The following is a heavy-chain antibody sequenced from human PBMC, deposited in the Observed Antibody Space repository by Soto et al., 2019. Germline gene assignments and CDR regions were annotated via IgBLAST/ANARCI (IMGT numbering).Heavy chain of an antibody. V-gene: IGHV3-11*01. CDR2: ISSSGSTI. Sequence: PGGSLRLSCAASGFTFSDYYMSWIRQAPGKGLEWVSYISSSGSTIYYADSVKGRFTISRDNAKNSLYLQMNSLRAEDTAVYYCARDYTIRNYYYYYGMDVWGQGTTVTVSS. CDR1: GFTFSDYY. D-gene: IGHD3-3*01. CDR3: ARDYTIRNYYYYYGMDV. J-gene: IGHJ6*02.